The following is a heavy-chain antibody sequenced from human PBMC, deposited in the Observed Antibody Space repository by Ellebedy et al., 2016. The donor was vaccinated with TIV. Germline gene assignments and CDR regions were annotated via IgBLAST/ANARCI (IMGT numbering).Heavy chain of an antibody. CDR1: GFTFSTYW. CDR3: ATPRRGGFFDY. D-gene: IGHD3-16*01. J-gene: IGHJ4*02. CDR2: TNGDGSST. Sequence: GESLKISCAASGFTFSTYWMHWVRQAPGKGLVWVSRTNGDGSSTNYADSVKGRFTISRDNAKNTLYLQMNSLRAEDTAVYYCATPRRGGFFDYWGQGTLVTVSS. V-gene: IGHV3-74*01.